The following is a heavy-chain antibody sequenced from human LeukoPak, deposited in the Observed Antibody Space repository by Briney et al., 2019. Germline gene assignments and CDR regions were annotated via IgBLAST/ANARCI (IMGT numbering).Heavy chain of an antibody. D-gene: IGHD1-1*01. V-gene: IGHV3-23*01. CDR3: AKSLFTSATGTGRAFHI. J-gene: IGHJ3*02. Sequence: GGSLRLSCAASGFTFSKFPMGWVRQAPGRGLEWVSAISASGDVTFYAHSLRGRFTISRDNSKSTLYLQMNGLRAEDTAIFYCAKSLFTSATGTGRAFHIWGQGTRVTVSS. CDR2: ISASGDVT. CDR1: GFTFSKFP.